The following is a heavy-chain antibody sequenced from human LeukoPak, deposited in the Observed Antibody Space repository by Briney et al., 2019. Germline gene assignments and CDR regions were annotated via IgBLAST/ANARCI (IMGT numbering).Heavy chain of an antibody. CDR2: IHPNNGGT. CDR1: GYTFTDYY. J-gene: IGHJ4*02. CDR3: GRKSAARKASEFDY. D-gene: IGHD6-6*01. Sequence: ASVKVSCKASGYTFTDYYMNWVRQAPGQGLEWMGWIHPNNGGTNYAQKFQGRATMTRDTSISTAYMELSRLTSDDTAVYYCGRKSAARKASEFDYWGQGTLVTVSS. V-gene: IGHV1-2*02.